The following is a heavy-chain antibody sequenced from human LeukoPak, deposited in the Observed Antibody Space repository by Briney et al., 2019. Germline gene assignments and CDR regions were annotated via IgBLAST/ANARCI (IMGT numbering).Heavy chain of an antibody. CDR3: ARAQGNGLIDF. D-gene: IGHD3/OR15-3a*01. CDR1: GVSISSSNSY. J-gene: IGHJ4*02. V-gene: IGHV4-39*01. Sequence: SETLSLTCTVSGVSISSSNSYWGWIRQPPGKGLEWIGSIYYSGNTYYNPSLKSRVTISLDTSRNQFSLRLSSVTAADTADYYCARAQGNGLIDFWGQGTLVTVSS. CDR2: IYYSGNT.